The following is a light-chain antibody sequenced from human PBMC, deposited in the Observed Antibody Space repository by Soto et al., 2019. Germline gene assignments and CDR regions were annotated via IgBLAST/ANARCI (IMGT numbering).Light chain of an antibody. V-gene: IGLV2-11*01. Sequence: QSALTQPRSVSGSPGQSVTISCTGTSSDVGGYNYVSWYQQHPGKAPKLMIYDVSKRPSGGPDRFSGSKSGNTASLTISGLQAEDEADYYCCSYAGSYTFPFGTETKVTV. CDR1: SSDVGGYNY. CDR3: CSYAGSYTFP. J-gene: IGLJ1*01. CDR2: DVS.